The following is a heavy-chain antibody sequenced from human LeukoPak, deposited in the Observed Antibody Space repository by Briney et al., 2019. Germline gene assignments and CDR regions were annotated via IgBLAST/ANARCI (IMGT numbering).Heavy chain of an antibody. J-gene: IGHJ4*02. V-gene: IGHV1-46*01. CDR1: GYTFTSYY. D-gene: IGHD3-10*01. CDR2: INPSGGST. Sequence: ASVKVSCKASGYTFTSYYMHWVRQAPGQGLEWMGIINPSGGSTSYAQKFQGRVTMTRDMSTSTVYMELSRLRSDDTAVYYCAREGITMVRGVIITTSAPRYFDYWGQGTLVTVSS. CDR3: AREGITMVRGVIITTSAPRYFDY.